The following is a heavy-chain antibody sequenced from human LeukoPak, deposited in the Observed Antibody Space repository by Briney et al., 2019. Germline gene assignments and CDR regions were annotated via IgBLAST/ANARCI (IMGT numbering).Heavy chain of an antibody. CDR3: ARDSYGRPYDY. D-gene: IGHD5-18*01. V-gene: IGHV3-21*01. CDR1: GFSFTTYW. Sequence: GGSLRLSCAASGFSFTTYWMGWVRQAPGKGLEWASSISSSSSYIYYTDSMKGRFTISRDNAKNSLYLQMNSLRAEDTAVYYCARDSYGRPYDYWGQGTLVTVSS. CDR2: ISSSSSYI. J-gene: IGHJ4*02.